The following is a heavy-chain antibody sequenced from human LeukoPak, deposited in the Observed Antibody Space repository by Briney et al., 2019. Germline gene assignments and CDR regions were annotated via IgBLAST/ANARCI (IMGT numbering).Heavy chain of an antibody. CDR1: GFTLSSYG. V-gene: IGHV3-33*01. CDR2: IWYDGSNK. Sequence: GGSLRLSCAASGFTLSSYGMHWVRQAPGKGLEWVAVIWYDGSNKYYADSVKGRFTISRDNSKNTLYLQMNSLSAEATAVSYCARGFGLVITTVPLDYWGQGTLVTVSS. D-gene: IGHD3/OR15-3a*01. CDR3: ARGFGLVITTVPLDY. J-gene: IGHJ4*02.